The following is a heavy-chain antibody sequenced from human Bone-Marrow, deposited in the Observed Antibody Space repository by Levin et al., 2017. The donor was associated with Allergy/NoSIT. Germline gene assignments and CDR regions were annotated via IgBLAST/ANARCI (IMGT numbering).Heavy chain of an antibody. V-gene: IGHV3-7*01. J-gene: IGHJ4*02. CDR1: GFTFSSYW. CDR3: ARDYGSGSYFGY. D-gene: IGHD3-10*01. CDR2: IKQDEIEK. Sequence: HAGGSLRLSCAASGFTFSSYWMTWVRQAPGKGLEWVANIKQDEIEKYYVDSVKGRFTISRDNAKNSLYLQMSSLGVEDTAVYYCARDYGSGSYFGYWGQGTLVTVSS.